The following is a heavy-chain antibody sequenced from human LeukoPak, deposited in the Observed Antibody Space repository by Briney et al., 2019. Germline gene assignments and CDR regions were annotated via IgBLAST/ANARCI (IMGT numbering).Heavy chain of an antibody. V-gene: IGHV4-4*02. CDR3: ARDWDLYSYGY. CDR1: GFRFSSYAM. CDR2: IYHSGST. D-gene: IGHD5-18*01. Sequence: GSLRLACAASGFRFSSYAMSWVRQPPGKGLEWIGEIYHSGSTNYNPSLKSRVTISVDKSKNQFSLKLSSVTAADTAVYYCARDWDLYSYGYWGQGTLVTVSS. J-gene: IGHJ4*02.